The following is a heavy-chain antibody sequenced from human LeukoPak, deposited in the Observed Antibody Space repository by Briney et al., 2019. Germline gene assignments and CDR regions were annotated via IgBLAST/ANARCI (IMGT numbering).Heavy chain of an antibody. J-gene: IGHJ6*02. CDR2: IYYSGST. CDR3: ARVGEYSSSWSPSTYYYYGMDV. CDR1: GGSISSYY. Sequence: PSETLSLTCIVSGGSISSYYWSWIRQPPGKGLEWIGYIYYSGSTNYNPSLKSRVTISVDTSKNQFSLKLSSVTAADTAVYYCARVGEYSSSWSPSTYYYYGMDVWGQGTTVTVSS. V-gene: IGHV4-59*01. D-gene: IGHD6-13*01.